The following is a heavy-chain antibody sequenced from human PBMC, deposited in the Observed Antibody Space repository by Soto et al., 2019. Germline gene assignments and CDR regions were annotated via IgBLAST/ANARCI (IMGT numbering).Heavy chain of an antibody. CDR2: ISSGSSYI. Sequence: GGSLRLSCAASGFTFSTYTMNWVRQAPGKGLEWISSISSGSSYIYYAGSVKGRFTISRDNAKNPLFLQMNSLRADDTAVYYCARDILSGGAYPGSWGQGTKVTVSS. J-gene: IGHJ5*02. D-gene: IGHD3-10*01. CDR3: ARDILSGGAYPGS. CDR1: GFTFSTYT. V-gene: IGHV3-21*01.